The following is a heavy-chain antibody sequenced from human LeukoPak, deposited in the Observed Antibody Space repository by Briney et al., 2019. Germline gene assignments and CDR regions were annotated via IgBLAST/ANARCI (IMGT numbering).Heavy chain of an antibody. Sequence: GGSLGLSCAAPGFMFHDYAIRWVRQAPGKGLEWVSLISGDGGSTFYADSVKGRFTISRDNGKNSLYLQMNSLRSDDTALYYCARESESSGWYDYWGQGTLVTVSS. CDR2: ISGDGGST. CDR1: GFMFHDYA. V-gene: IGHV3-43*02. D-gene: IGHD6-19*01. CDR3: ARESESSGWYDY. J-gene: IGHJ4*02.